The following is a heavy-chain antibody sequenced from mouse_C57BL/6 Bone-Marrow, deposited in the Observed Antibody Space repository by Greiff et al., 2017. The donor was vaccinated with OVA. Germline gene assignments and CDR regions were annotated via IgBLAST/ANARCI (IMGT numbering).Heavy chain of an antibody. D-gene: IGHD1-1*01. J-gene: IGHJ2*01. CDR3: ARKGILLRFPFDY. CDR2: INPSRGYT. CDR1: GYTFTSYW. Sequence: QVQLKESGAELAKPGASVKLSCKASGYTFTSYWMHWVKQRPGQGLEWIGYINPSRGYTKYNQKFKDKATLTADKSSSTAYMQLSSLTSEDSAVYDCARKGILLRFPFDYWGQGTTLTVSS. V-gene: IGHV1-7*01.